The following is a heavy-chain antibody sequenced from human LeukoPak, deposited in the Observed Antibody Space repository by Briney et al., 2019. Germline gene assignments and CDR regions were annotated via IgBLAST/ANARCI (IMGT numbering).Heavy chain of an antibody. D-gene: IGHD6-13*01. Sequence: ASVNVSCKASGYTFTSYGISWVRQAPGQGLEWMGWISAYNGNTNYAQKLQGRVTMTTDTSTSTAYMELRSLRSDDTAVYYCARSARSSSWPRLYYYYYYGMDVWGQGTTVTVCS. CDR1: GYTFTSYG. J-gene: IGHJ6*02. V-gene: IGHV1-18*01. CDR3: ARSARSSSWPRLYYYYYYGMDV. CDR2: ISAYNGNT.